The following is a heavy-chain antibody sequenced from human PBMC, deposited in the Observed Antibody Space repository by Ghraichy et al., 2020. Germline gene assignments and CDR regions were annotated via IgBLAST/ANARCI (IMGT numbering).Heavy chain of an antibody. CDR2: INYSGST. J-gene: IGHJ5*02. Sequence: SETLSLTCAAHGGSFSGYYWSWIRQPPGRGLEWIGEINYSGSTKYNPSLKSRVTTSVETSKNQFSLRLSSVTAADTAVYYCARVEMGPTNCFDTWGLGTLVTVSS. D-gene: IGHD1-26*01. CDR1: GGSFSGYY. CDR3: ARVEMGPTNCFDT. V-gene: IGHV4-34*01.